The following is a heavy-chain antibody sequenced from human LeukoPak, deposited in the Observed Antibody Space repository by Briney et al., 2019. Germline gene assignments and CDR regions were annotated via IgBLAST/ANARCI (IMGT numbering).Heavy chain of an antibody. CDR1: GGSMSGYF. CDR3: ARSITSSWYGDFRH. J-gene: IGHJ1*01. D-gene: IGHD6-13*01. V-gene: IGHV4-59*01. Sequence: SETLSLTCTVSGGSMSGYFWSWIRQPPGKGLEWIGYIYYSGSTNYNPSLKSRVTISVDTSKNQFSLKLSSVTAADTAVYYCARSITSSWYGDFRHWGQGTLVTVSS. CDR2: IYYSGST.